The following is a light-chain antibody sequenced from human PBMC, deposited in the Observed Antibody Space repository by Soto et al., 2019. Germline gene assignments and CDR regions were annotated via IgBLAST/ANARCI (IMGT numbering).Light chain of an antibody. CDR1: QDIRNN. CDR3: QQAKSFPLT. CDR2: AAS. Sequence: IQMTQSPSSLSASVGGGVTITCRASQDIRNNLAWYQQIPGKAPKLLISAASSLQSGVPSRFSGSGSGTDFSVTVSGLQPEDSATYYCQQAKSFPLTVGGGTKVEIK. V-gene: IGKV1-12*01. J-gene: IGKJ4*01.